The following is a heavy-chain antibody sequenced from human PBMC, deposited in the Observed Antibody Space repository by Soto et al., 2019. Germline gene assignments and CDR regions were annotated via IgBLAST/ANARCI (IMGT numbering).Heavy chain of an antibody. V-gene: IGHV4-59*08. J-gene: IGHJ4*02. CDR2: IYYSGST. CDR1: GGSISSYY. D-gene: IGHD5-12*01. Sequence: PSETLSLTCTVSGGSISSYYWSWIRQPPGKGLEWIGYIYYSGSTNYNPSLKSRVTISVDTSKNQFSLKLSSVIAADTAVYYCARWNIVATIVDYWGQGTLVTVSS. CDR3: ARWNIVATIVDY.